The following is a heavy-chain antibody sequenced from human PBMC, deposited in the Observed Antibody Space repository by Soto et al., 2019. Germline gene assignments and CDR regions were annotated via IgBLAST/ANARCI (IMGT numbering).Heavy chain of an antibody. Sequence: QVQLVQSGAEVKKPASSVKVSCTTSGGTFSNYAISWVRQAPGQGLEWMGGIIPRFAASNYAQKFQGRVTITADESTRSAYMELSSLRSEDTGVYYCATVSGGRPYWGQGTLVTVSS. V-gene: IGHV1-69*12. CDR1: GGTFSNYA. D-gene: IGHD1-26*01. CDR3: ATVSGGRPY. CDR2: IIPRFAAS. J-gene: IGHJ4*02.